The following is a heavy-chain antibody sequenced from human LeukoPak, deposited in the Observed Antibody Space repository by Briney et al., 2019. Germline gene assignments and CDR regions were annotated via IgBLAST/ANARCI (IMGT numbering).Heavy chain of an antibody. V-gene: IGHV4-4*07. Sequence: PSETLYLTCTVSGGSISSYYWSWIRQPAGKGLEWIGRIYTSGSTNYNPSLKSRVTMSVDTSKNQFSLKLSSVTAADTAVYYCASTCSSTSCYPTYGFDYWGQGTLVTVSS. J-gene: IGHJ4*02. CDR1: GGSISSYY. D-gene: IGHD2-2*01. CDR3: ASTCSSTSCYPTYGFDY. CDR2: IYTSGST.